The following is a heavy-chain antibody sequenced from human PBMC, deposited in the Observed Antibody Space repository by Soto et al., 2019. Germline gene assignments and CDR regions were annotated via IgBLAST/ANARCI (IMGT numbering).Heavy chain of an antibody. CDR3: ARGPNWGYRFDS. V-gene: IGHV1-69*06. Sequence: QVQLVQSGAEVKKPGSSVKVSCEASGGTFSGHAISWVRQAPGQGPECMGGLIPLFGTTQHAQNFQDRLTITADNSTSTAYMELTSLRFEDTAIYYCARGPNWGYRFDSWGQGTLVTVSS. CDR1: GGTFSGHA. J-gene: IGHJ4*02. D-gene: IGHD7-27*01. CDR2: LIPLFGTT.